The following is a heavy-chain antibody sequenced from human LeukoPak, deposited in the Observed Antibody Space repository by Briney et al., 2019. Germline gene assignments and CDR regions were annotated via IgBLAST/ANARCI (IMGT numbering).Heavy chain of an antibody. CDR1: GFTFSAYS. Sequence: GGSLRLSCAASGFTFSAYSMNWVRQAPEKGLEWVSYIGSSSSPIYYADSVKGRFTISRDNAKNSLYLQMDSLRAEDTAVYYCARDQAYSFDYWGQEPWSPSPQ. CDR3: ARDQAYSFDY. J-gene: IGHJ4*01. D-gene: IGHD4-11*01. V-gene: IGHV3-48*01. CDR2: IGSSSSPI.